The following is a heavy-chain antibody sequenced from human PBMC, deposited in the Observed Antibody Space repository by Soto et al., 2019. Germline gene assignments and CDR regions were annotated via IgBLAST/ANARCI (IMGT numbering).Heavy chain of an antibody. V-gene: IGHV3-33*01. CDR1: GFTFSSYG. J-gene: IGHJ4*02. CDR3: ARDSRYCSGGSCYTSDFDY. D-gene: IGHD2-15*01. CDR2: IWYDGSNK. Sequence: PGGSLRLSCAASGFTFSSYGMHWVRQAPGKGLEWVAVIWYDGSNKYYADSVKGRFTISRDNSKNTLYLQMNSLRAEDTAVYYCARDSRYCSGGSCYTSDFDYWGQGTLVNVS.